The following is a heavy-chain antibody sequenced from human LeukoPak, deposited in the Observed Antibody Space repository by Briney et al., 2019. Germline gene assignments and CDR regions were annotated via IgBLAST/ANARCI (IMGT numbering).Heavy chain of an antibody. Sequence: ASVKVSCKASGYTFASYGITWVRQAPGQGLEWMGWISAYSGNTDYAQKLQGRVTMTADTSTSTAYMELRSLRSDDKAVYYCARDGYCSGGSCYNSRYGMDVWGKGTTVTVSS. CDR1: GYTFASYG. J-gene: IGHJ6*04. V-gene: IGHV1-18*04. CDR3: ARDGYCSGGSCYNSRYGMDV. CDR2: ISAYSGNT. D-gene: IGHD2-15*01.